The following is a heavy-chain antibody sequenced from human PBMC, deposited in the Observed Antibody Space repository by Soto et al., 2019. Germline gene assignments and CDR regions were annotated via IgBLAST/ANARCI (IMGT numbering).Heavy chain of an antibody. V-gene: IGHV1-69*06. Sequence: SVKVSCKASGGTFSSYSISWVRQAPGQGLEWMGGIIPIFGTANYAQKFQGRVTITADKSTSTAYMELSSLRSEDTAVYYCARVAKPQPGPDYYYYGMDVWGQGTTVTVSS. J-gene: IGHJ6*02. CDR1: GGTFSSYS. D-gene: IGHD5-18*01. CDR3: ARVAKPQPGPDYYYYGMDV. CDR2: IIPIFGTA.